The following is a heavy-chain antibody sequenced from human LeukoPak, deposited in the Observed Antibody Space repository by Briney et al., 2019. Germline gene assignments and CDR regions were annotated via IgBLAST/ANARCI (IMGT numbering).Heavy chain of an antibody. CDR3: TRDSGTYNWFDP. CDR1: GFTLSGSA. V-gene: IGHV3-73*01. J-gene: IGHJ5*02. D-gene: IGHD1-26*01. Sequence: GGSLRLSCAASGFTLSGSAIHWVRQSSGKGLEWVGQIEKIDKGCATAIEYAALVKGRFTISRDDSINTAYLQMKSLKTEDTALYYCTRDSGTYNWFDPWGQGTLVTVSS. CDR2: IEKIDKGCAT.